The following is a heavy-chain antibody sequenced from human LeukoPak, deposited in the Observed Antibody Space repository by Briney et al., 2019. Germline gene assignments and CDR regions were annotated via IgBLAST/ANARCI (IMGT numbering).Heavy chain of an antibody. CDR2: INHSGST. CDR1: GGSISSSNW. CDR3: ASAVAGTSPATHYYYYYMDV. Sequence: SETLSLTCAVSGGSISSSNWWSWVRQPPGKGLEWIGEINHSGSTNYNPSLKSRVTISVDTSKNQFSLKLSSVTAADTAVYYCASAVAGTSPATHYYYYYMDVWGKGTTVTISS. V-gene: IGHV4-4*02. J-gene: IGHJ6*03. D-gene: IGHD6-19*01.